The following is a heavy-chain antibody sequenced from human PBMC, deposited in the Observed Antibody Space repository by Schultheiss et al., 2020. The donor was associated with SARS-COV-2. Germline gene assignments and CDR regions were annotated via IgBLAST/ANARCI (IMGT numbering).Heavy chain of an antibody. Sequence: SQTLSLTCAISGDSVSRNSAAWIWIRQSPSRGLEWLGRTYYNSKWYNDYAPSVKGRLSINPDTSKNRFSLQLNSVTPEDTAVYYCARENGYGSSSHYYGMDVWDQGTTVTVSS. CDR3: ARENGYGSSSHYYGMDV. CDR2: TYYNSKWYN. V-gene: IGHV6-1*01. CDR1: GDSVSRNSAA. J-gene: IGHJ6*02. D-gene: IGHD6-6*01.